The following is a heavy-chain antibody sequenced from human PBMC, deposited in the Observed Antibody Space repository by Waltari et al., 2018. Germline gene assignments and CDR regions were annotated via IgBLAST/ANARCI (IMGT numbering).Heavy chain of an antibody. CDR2: INPCGTTT. CDR1: GYIFANFY. J-gene: IGHJ4*02. V-gene: IGHV1-46*01. CDR3: VREKYSNGWYGYLEF. D-gene: IGHD5-18*01. Sequence: QVQLMQSGTEVKKPGASVKISCKASGYIFANFYIHWVRQAPGQGLDWMGVINPCGTTTHFSQKAQARSTVTRDPSTYTGYMELSSLTSEDTAVYYCVREKYSNGWYGYLEFWGQGTLVTVSS.